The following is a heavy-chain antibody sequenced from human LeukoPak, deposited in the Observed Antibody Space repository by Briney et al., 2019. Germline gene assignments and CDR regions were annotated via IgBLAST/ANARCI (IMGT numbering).Heavy chain of an antibody. CDR2: ISAYNGNT. J-gene: IGHJ4*02. V-gene: IGHV1-18*01. CDR3: ARVGTDSSGYYYPNYFDY. Sequence: ASVKVSCKASGYTFTSYGISWVRQAPGQGLEWMGWISAYNGNTNYAQKLQGRVTMTTDTSTSTAYMELRSLRSDDTAVYYCARVGTDSSGYYYPNYFDYWGQGTLVTVSS. CDR1: GYTFTSYG. D-gene: IGHD3-22*01.